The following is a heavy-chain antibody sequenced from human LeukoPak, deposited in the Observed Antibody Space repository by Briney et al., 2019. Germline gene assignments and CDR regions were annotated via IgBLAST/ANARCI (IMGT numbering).Heavy chain of an antibody. CDR2: TYHSGST. CDR3: AREIWGSGFYYMDV. CDR1: GYSISGHYY. J-gene: IGHJ6*03. V-gene: IGHV4-38-2*02. Sequence: SETLSLTCTVSGYSISGHYYWGWIRQPPGKGLEWIATTYHSGSTYYNPSLKSRVTVSVDTSKNQFSLKLSSVTAADTAVYYCAREIWGSGFYYMDVWGKGTTVTISS. D-gene: IGHD3-10*01.